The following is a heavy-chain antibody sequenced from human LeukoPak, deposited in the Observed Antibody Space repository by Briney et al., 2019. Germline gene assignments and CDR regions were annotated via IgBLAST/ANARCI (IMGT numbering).Heavy chain of an antibody. V-gene: IGHV4-59*01. J-gene: IGHJ5*02. Sequence: QTSETLSLTCTVSGASIRSYYWSWIRQPPGKGLEWIGYIYYSGSTNYNPSLKSRVTISVDTSKNQFSLKLSSVTAADTAVYYCARVPLAWFGELPPFWFDPWGQGTLVTVSS. CDR1: GASIRSYY. D-gene: IGHD3-10*01. CDR3: ARVPLAWFGELPPFWFDP. CDR2: IYYSGST.